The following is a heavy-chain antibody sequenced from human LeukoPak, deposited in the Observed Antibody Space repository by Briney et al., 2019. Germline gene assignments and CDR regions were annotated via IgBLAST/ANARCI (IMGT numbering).Heavy chain of an antibody. CDR1: GFTFSTYA. CDR3: AKERYILTGYWDAFDI. D-gene: IGHD3-9*01. J-gene: IGHJ3*02. CDR2: ISGSGSNT. Sequence: GGSLRLSCAASGFTFSTYAMNWVRQAPGKGLEWVSVISGSGSNTYYADSVKGGFTISRDNAKNNLYRQMSSRRAEDTAVYFCAKERYILTGYWDAFDIWGQGTMVTVSS. V-gene: IGHV3-23*01.